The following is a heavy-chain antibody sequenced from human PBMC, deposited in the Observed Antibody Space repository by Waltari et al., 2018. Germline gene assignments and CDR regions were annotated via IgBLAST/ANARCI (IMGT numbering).Heavy chain of an antibody. Sequence: EVQLVESGGGLVQPGGSLKLSCAASGFPFSRSSMNWVRQAPGKGLEWVSHIGPGGSNIGYADSVKGRITISRDNAQNSLYLIINSLTDEDTAVYYCARDQDWAFDYWGRGTLVTVSS. D-gene: IGHD2-21*01. CDR2: IGPGGSNI. V-gene: IGHV3-48*02. CDR1: GFPFSRSS. J-gene: IGHJ4*02. CDR3: ARDQDWAFDY.